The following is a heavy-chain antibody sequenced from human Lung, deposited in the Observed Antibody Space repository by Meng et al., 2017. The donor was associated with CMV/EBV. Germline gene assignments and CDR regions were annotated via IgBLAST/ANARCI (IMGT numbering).Heavy chain of an antibody. CDR1: GFTFSTYW. CDR2: INSDGSTT. Sequence: GESXKISCAASGFTFSTYWMHWVRQTPGTGLVWVSRINSDGSTTTYADSVKGRFTISRDNAKNTLYLQMSSLRAEDSAVYYCVRDGKYCSSGNSDCYIMDLWXQGTXVTVSS. D-gene: IGHD2-2*01. V-gene: IGHV3-74*01. CDR3: VRDGKYCSSGNSDCYIMDL. J-gene: IGHJ6*02.